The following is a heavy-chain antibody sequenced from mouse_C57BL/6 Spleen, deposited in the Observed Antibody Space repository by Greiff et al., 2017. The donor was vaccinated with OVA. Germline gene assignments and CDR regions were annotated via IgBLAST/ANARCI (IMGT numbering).Heavy chain of an antibody. J-gene: IGHJ4*01. Sequence: VQLKESGGGLVKPGGSLKLSCAASGFTFSSYAMSWVRQTPEKRLEWVATISDGGSYTYYPDNVKGRFTISRDNAKNNLYLQMSHLKSEDTAMYYCARDRHYGSSSYYYAMDYWGQGTSVTVSS. CDR1: GFTFSSYA. V-gene: IGHV5-4*01. CDR3: ARDRHYGSSSYYYAMDY. D-gene: IGHD1-1*01. CDR2: ISDGGSYT.